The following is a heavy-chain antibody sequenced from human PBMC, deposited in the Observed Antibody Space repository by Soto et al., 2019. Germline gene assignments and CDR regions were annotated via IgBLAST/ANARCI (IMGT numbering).Heavy chain of an antibody. Sequence: QVQVEQSGAEVKKPGSSLTVSCRASGVPFRSQAFNWVRQAPGHGLEWMGGIITLVGSTPYAQNVQDRVTFTADEATSAVYMELRSLRAEDTAPYFCALSDGPCFFGVFDVWGRGTTVTVSS. CDR2: IITLVGST. D-gene: IGHD3-3*01. CDR3: ALSDGPCFFGVFDV. J-gene: IGHJ6*02. V-gene: IGHV1-69*01. CDR1: GVPFRSQA.